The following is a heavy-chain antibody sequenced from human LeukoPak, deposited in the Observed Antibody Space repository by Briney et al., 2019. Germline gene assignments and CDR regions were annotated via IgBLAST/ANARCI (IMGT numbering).Heavy chain of an antibody. CDR3: ASGEWLSYNIDY. J-gene: IGHJ4*02. CDR1: GFTFSSYA. D-gene: IGHD3-3*01. Sequence: GGSLRLSCAAPGFTFSSYAMHWVRQAPGKGLEWVAVISYDGSNKYYADSVKGRFTISRDNSKNTLYLQMNSLRAEDTAVYYCASGEWLSYNIDYWGQGTLVTVSS. CDR2: ISYDGSNK. V-gene: IGHV3-30-3*01.